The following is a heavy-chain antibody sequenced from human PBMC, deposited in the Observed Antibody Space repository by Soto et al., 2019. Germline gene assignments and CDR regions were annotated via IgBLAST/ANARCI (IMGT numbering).Heavy chain of an antibody. CDR3: ARSREFDY. CDR2: IFPSGTT. Sequence: SEPLSLTCGVSGGSLSGATYSWNWIRQPPGKGLEWIGYIFPSGTTYYNPSLKSRVTISIDVSKNQFSLSLRSLTAADTAVYYCARSREFDYWSQGTLVTVSS. V-gene: IGHV4-30-2*01. CDR1: GGSLSGATYS. J-gene: IGHJ4*02.